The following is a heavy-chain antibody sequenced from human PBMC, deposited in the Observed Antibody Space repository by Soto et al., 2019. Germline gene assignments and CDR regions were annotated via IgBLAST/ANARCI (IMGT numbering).Heavy chain of an antibody. V-gene: IGHV3-30-3*01. CDR1: GFTFSSYA. D-gene: IGHD3-10*01. J-gene: IGHJ6*02. Sequence: HPGGSLRLSCAASGFTFSSYAMHWVRQAPGKGLEWVAVISYDGSNKYYADSVKGRFTISRDNSKNTLYLQMNSLRAEDTAVYYCARVFLWFGELFPGYGMDVWGQGTTVTVSS. CDR3: ARVFLWFGELFPGYGMDV. CDR2: ISYDGSNK.